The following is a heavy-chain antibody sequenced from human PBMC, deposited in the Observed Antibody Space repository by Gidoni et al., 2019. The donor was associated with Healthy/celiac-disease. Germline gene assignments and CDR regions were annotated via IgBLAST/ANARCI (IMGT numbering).Heavy chain of an antibody. CDR2: IYYSGST. CDR1: AGSISRSSYY. D-gene: IGHD6-13*01. CDR3: ARHVAAGVLLLHNWFDP. V-gene: IGHV4-39*01. Sequence: QLQLQESGPGLVKPSETLSLTCTVPAGSISRSSYYWGWIRQPPGKGLEWIGSIYYSGSTYYNPSLKSRVTISVDTSKNQFSLKLSSVTAADTAVYYCARHVAAGVLLLHNWFDPWGQGTLVTVSS. J-gene: IGHJ5*02.